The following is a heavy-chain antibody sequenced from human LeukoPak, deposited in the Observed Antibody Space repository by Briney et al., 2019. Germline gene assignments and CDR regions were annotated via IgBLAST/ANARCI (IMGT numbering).Heavy chain of an antibody. CDR1: GFTFGDYA. D-gene: IGHD3-22*01. CDR2: IRIKAYDGTT. CDR3: SRGLLRYYDSSGYVY. Sequence: GGSLRLSCTASGFTFGDYAMSWFRQAPGKGLEWVGFIRIKAYDGTTEYAAPVKDRVTISRDDSNSIAYLQVNSLKTEDTAVYYCSRGLLRYYDSSGYVYWGQGTPVTVSS. J-gene: IGHJ4*02. V-gene: IGHV3-49*03.